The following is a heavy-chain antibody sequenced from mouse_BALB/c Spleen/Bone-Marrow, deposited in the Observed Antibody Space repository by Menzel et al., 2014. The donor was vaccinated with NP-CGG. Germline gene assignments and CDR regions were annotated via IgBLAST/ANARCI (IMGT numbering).Heavy chain of an antibody. CDR2: INSNGGST. D-gene: IGHD2-4*01. CDR1: GFTFXSYG. V-gene: IGHV5-6-3*01. Sequence: DVKLVESGGGLVQPGGSLKISCAASGFTFXSYGMSWVRQTPDKRLDLVATINSNGGSTYYPDSVKGRFTISRDNAKNTLYLQKSSLKSEDTAMYYCARYIFYDCGGFSYWGQGTLVSVSA. J-gene: IGHJ3*01. CDR3: ARYIFYDCGGFSY.